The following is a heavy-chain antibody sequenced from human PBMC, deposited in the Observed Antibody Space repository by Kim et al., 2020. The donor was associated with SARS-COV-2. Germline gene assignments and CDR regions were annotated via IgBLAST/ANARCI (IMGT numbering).Heavy chain of an antibody. D-gene: IGHD3-22*01. CDR3: ARGDPYYDSSGYYSDAFDI. J-gene: IGHJ3*02. V-gene: IGHV4-34*01. Sequence: SRVTISVDTSKNPFSLKLSSVTAADTAVYYCARGDPYYDSSGYYSDAFDIWGQGTMVTVSS.